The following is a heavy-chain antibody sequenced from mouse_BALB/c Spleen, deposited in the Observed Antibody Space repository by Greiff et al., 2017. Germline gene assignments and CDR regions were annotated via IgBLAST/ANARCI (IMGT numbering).Heavy chain of an antibody. Sequence: QVQLQQSGAELVRPGTSVKVSCKASGYAFTNYLIEWVKQRPGQGLEWIGVINPGSGGTNYNEKFKGKATLTADKSSSTAYMQLSSLPSDDSAVYFCARDYGSSFWFAYWGQGTLVTVSA. CDR3: ARDYGSSFWFAY. V-gene: IGHV1-54*01. J-gene: IGHJ3*01. CDR2: INPGSGGT. D-gene: IGHD1-1*01. CDR1: GYAFTNYL.